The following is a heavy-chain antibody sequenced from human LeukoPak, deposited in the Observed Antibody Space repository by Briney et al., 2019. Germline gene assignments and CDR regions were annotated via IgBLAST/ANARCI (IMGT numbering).Heavy chain of an antibody. V-gene: IGHV4-59*01. CDR2: IYYSGST. CDR3: ARDYYDRNDAFDI. J-gene: IGHJ3*02. D-gene: IGHD3-22*01. CDR1: GGSISSYY. Sequence: SETLSLTCTVSGGSISSYYWSWIRQPPGKGLEWIGYIYYSGSTNYNPPLKSRVTISVDTSKNQFSLKLSSVTAADTAVYYCARDYYDRNDAFDIWGQGTMATVSS.